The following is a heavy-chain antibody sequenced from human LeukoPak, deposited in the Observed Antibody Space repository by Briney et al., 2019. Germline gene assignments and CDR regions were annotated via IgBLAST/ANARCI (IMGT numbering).Heavy chain of an antibody. CDR3: ARGSGYEIDY. D-gene: IGHD5-12*01. CDR1: GGSISSYY. Sequence: SETLSLTCTVSGGSISSYYWSWIRQPPGKGLEWIGYIYYSVSTNYNPSLKSRVTISVDTSKNQFSLKLSSVTAADTAVYYCARGSGYEIDYWGQGTLVTVSS. V-gene: IGHV4-59*01. CDR2: IYYSVST. J-gene: IGHJ4*02.